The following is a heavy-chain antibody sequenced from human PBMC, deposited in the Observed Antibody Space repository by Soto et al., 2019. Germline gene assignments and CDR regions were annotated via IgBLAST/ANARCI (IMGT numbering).Heavy chain of an antibody. J-gene: IGHJ6*04. Sequence: GGSLRLSCAASGFTVSSNYMSWVRQAPGKGLEWVSVIYSGGSTYYADSVKGRFTISRHNSKNTLYLQMNSLRAEDTAVYYCARDLLRSPLRGGDVWGKGTTVTVSS. CDR2: IYSGGST. CDR3: ARDLLRSPLRGGDV. V-gene: IGHV3-53*04. CDR1: GFTVSSNY. D-gene: IGHD4-17*01.